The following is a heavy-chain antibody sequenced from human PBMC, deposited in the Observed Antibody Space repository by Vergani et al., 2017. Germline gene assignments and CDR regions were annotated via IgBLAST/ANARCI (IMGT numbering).Heavy chain of an antibody. V-gene: IGHV3-23*01. D-gene: IGHD4-17*01. CDR3: AKESGDSFFDY. CDR2: ISESGDNT. J-gene: IGHJ4*02. CDR1: GFTFSSYA. Sequence: EVQLLESGGGLVQPGGSLGISCAASGFTFSSYAMSWVRQAPGKGLECVSAISESGDNTYYPDSVRGRFTISRDNSKNTVYLQLNSLRAEDTAVYYCAKESGDSFFDYWGQVTLVTVSS.